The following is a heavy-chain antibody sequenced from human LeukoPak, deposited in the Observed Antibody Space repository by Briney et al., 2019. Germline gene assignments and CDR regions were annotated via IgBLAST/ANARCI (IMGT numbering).Heavy chain of an antibody. CDR2: INQDESVK. CDR3: ARDLWAQQEGDGFDI. CDR1: GFTFTKYW. J-gene: IGHJ3*02. Sequence: GGSLRLSCAASGFTFTKYWMSWVRQAPGKRLECVASINQDESVKSYVDSAKGRFTISRDNTQNSVYLEMNSLTAEDTALYYCARDLWAQQEGDGFDIWGQGTMVTVSS. V-gene: IGHV3-7*03. D-gene: IGHD6-13*01.